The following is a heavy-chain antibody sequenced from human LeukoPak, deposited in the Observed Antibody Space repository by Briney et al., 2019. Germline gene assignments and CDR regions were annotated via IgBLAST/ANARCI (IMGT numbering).Heavy chain of an antibody. V-gene: IGHV3-23*01. D-gene: IGHD1-26*01. CDR2: ISGTADTT. Sequence: PGGSLRLSCAGSGFYSNDYARYAMSWVRQAPGKGLEWVSAISGTADTTKYADSVKGRFTISTDNSKNTLYLHMNSVKAEDTDVFYCAKSWDNFYFFHYMAVGGKGTMVTVSS. J-gene: IGHJ6*03. CDR1: GFYSNDYARYA. CDR3: AKSWDNFYFFHYMAV.